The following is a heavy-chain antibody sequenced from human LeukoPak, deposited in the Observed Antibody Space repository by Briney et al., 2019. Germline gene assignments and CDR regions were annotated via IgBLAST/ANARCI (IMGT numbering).Heavy chain of an antibody. J-gene: IGHJ4*02. CDR3: ARVSYYYGSGSYYNVN. Sequence: SETLSLTCAVSGGSISSSNWWSWVRQPPGKGLEWIGRIYTSGSTNYNPSLKSRVTISVDTSKNQFSLKLSSVTAADTAVYYCARVSYYYGSGSYYNVNWGQGTLVTVSS. D-gene: IGHD3-10*01. V-gene: IGHV4-4*02. CDR1: GGSISSSNW. CDR2: IYTSGST.